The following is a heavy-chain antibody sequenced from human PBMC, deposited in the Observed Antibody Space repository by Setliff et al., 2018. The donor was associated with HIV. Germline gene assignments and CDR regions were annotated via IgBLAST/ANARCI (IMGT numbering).Heavy chain of an antibody. CDR1: GFTFSSYG. Sequence: PGGSLRLSCAASGFTFSSYGMHWVRQAPGKGLEWVAFIRYDGSNKYYADSVKGRFTISRDNSKNTLYLQMSSLRAEDTAVYYCAQAQTSVSGSYYQYLQHWGQGTLVTVSS. CDR3: AQAQTSVSGSYYQYLQH. D-gene: IGHD3-10*01. J-gene: IGHJ1*01. V-gene: IGHV3-30*02. CDR2: IRYDGSNK.